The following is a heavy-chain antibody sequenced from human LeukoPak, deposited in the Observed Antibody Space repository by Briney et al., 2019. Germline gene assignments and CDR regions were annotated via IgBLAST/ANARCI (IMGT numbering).Heavy chain of an antibody. CDR2: MNPNSGNT. J-gene: IGHJ4*02. CDR1: GYTFTSYD. D-gene: IGHD6-13*01. Sequence: SVKVSCKASGYTFTSYDINWVRQATGQGLEWMGWMNPNSGNTGYAQKFQGRVNMTRNTSISTAYMELSSLRSEDTAVYYCARGGAAAGPCDYWGQGTLVTVSS. CDR3: ARGGAAAGPCDY. V-gene: IGHV1-8*01.